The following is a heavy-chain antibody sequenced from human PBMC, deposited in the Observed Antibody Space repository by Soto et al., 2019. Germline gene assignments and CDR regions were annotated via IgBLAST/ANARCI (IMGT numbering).Heavy chain of an antibody. CDR3: ARQTSWFGELSLDY. Sequence: VESLKISCQTSGYKFTSYWITWFLQMPGKGLEWVAIINPADSDMRYSPSFQGHVTVSADRSKSTVYLNWSSLKASDTATYFCARQTSWFGELSLDYWGQGTQVTVSS. V-gene: IGHV5-51*01. CDR1: GYKFTSYW. CDR2: INPADSDM. D-gene: IGHD3-10*01. J-gene: IGHJ4*02.